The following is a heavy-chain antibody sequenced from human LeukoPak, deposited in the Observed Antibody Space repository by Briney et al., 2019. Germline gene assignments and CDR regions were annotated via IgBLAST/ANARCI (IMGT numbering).Heavy chain of an antibody. CDR1: AYTFTSYA. CDR3: ARDSSSWGNYFDY. CDR2: IIPIFGTA. V-gene: IGHV1-69*13. J-gene: IGHJ4*02. Sequence: ASVKVSCKASAYTFTSYAISWVRQAPGQGLEWMGGIIPIFGTANYAQKFQGRVTITADESTSTAYMELSSLRSEDTAVYYCARDSSSWGNYFDYWGQGTLVTVSS. D-gene: IGHD6-13*01.